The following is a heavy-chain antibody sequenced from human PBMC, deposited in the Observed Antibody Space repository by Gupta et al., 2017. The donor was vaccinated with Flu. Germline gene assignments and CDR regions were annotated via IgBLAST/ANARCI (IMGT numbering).Heavy chain of an antibody. CDR1: GGPVDTETYF. CDR2: TLRTGRG. Sequence: QLVLQASGPGQVKPAEHLSLACTATGGPVDTETYFWGWIRPPPGKGLEWIGGTLRTGRGFYNPSLKVRVTLSVDIFKNQFSLSLRSVTSADTAVYYCARWFLGYGSFLVNKFDSWGQGILVTVSS. J-gene: IGHJ4*02. D-gene: IGHD3-10*01. CDR3: ARWFLGYGSFLVNKFDS. V-gene: IGHV4-39*01.